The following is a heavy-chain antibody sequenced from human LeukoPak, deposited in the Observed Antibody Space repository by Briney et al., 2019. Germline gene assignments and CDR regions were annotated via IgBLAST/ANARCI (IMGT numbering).Heavy chain of an antibody. CDR2: ISAYNGNT. CDR3: ARDVVVVPAASAFDI. Sequence: ASVKVSCKASGYTFTSYGISWVRQAPGQGLEWMGWISAYNGNTNYAQKLQGRVTMTTDTSTSTAYMKLRSLRSDDTAVYYCARDVVVVPAASAFDIWGQGTMVTVSS. CDR1: GYTFTSYG. J-gene: IGHJ3*02. V-gene: IGHV1-18*01. D-gene: IGHD2-2*01.